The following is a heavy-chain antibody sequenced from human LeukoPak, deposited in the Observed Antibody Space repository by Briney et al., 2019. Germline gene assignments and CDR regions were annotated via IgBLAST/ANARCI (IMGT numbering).Heavy chain of an antibody. Sequence: ASVKVSCKASGYTFTSYDINWVRQATGQGLEWMGWMNPNSGNTGYAQKFQGRVTITRNTSISTAYMELSSPRSEDTAVYYCARVSGGFWSGFYYYYYYMDVWGKGTTVTVSS. V-gene: IGHV1-8*01. J-gene: IGHJ6*03. CDR3: ARVSGGFWSGFYYYYYYMDV. CDR2: MNPNSGNT. CDR1: GYTFTSYD. D-gene: IGHD3-3*01.